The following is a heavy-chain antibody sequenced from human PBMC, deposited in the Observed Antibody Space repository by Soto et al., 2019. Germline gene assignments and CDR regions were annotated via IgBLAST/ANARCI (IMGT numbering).Heavy chain of an antibody. J-gene: IGHJ5*02. CDR3: SKDIVGDSSSWYGWFDP. CDR2: ISWNSGSI. V-gene: IGHV3-9*01. Sequence: EVQLVESGGGLVQPGRSLRLSCAASGFTFDDYAMHWVRQAPGKGLEWVSGISWNSGSIGYADSVKGRFTISRDNAKNSLYLQMNSRRAEDTALYYCSKDIVGDSSSWYGWFDPWGQGTLVTVSS. CDR1: GFTFDDYA. D-gene: IGHD6-13*01.